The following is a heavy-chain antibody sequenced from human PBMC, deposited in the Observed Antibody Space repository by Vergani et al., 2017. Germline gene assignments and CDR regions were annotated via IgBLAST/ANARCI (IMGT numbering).Heavy chain of an antibody. D-gene: IGHD1-26*01. CDR3: AKASRWELYSFDY. Sequence: VQLVESGGGLVKPGGSLRLSCAASGFTFSNAWMSWVRQAPGKGLEWVGRIKSKTDGGTTDYAAPVKGRFTISRDDSKNTLYLQMNSMKTEDTAVYYCAKASRWELYSFDYWGQGTLVTVSS. CDR1: GFTFSNAW. V-gene: IGHV3-15*01. CDR2: IKSKTDGGTT. J-gene: IGHJ4*02.